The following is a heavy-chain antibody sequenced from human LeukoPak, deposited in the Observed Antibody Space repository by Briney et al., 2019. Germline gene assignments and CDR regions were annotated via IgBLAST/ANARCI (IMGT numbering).Heavy chain of an antibody. CDR3: ARVAVDIVAAVIDY. D-gene: IGHD5-12*01. J-gene: IGHJ4*01. V-gene: IGHV4-34*01. Sequence: SETLSLTCAVYGGSFSGYYWSWIRQPPGKGLEWIGEINHSGSTNYNPSLKSRVTISVDTSKNQLSLKLNSVTAADTAVYYCARVAVDIVAAVIDYWGQEPWSPSPQ. CDR2: INHSGST. CDR1: GGSFSGYY.